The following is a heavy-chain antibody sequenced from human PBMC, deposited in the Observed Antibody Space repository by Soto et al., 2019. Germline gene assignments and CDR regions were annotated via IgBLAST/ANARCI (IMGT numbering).Heavy chain of an antibody. Sequence: AGSMRLSCAASGFTFSSYAMHWVRQAPGKGLEWVAVISYDGSNKYYADSVKGRFTISRDNSKNTLYLQMNSLRAEDTAVYYCARDSPYCSGGSCYDYYYGMDVWGQGTTVTVS. CDR1: GFTFSSYA. V-gene: IGHV3-30-3*01. J-gene: IGHJ6*02. D-gene: IGHD2-15*01. CDR3: ARDSPYCSGGSCYDYYYGMDV. CDR2: ISYDGSNK.